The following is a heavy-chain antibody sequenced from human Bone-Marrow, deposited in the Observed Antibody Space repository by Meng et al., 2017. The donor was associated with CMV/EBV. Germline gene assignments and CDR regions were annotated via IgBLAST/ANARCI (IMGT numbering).Heavy chain of an antibody. CDR2: ISNYNGKT. CDR3: ARDGIYYGSGSYRGLFDY. J-gene: IGHJ4*02. V-gene: IGHV1-18*01. D-gene: IGHD3-10*01. Sequence: TFPIGGISLVRPAPRHGLEWMGWISNYNGKTYCAQTFQGRITMTTDTSTSTAYMELRSLRSDDTAVFYCARDGIYYGSGSYRGLFDYWGQGTLVTVSS. CDR1: TFPIGG.